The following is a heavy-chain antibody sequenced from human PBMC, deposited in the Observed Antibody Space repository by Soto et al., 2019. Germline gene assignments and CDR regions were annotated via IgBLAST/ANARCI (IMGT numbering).Heavy chain of an antibody. D-gene: IGHD2-15*01. CDR3: AREYCSGGSCYRRYYFDY. V-gene: IGHV4-34*01. CDR2: INHSGST. J-gene: IGHJ4*02. Sequence: QGELQQWGAGLLKLAESLSLTCAVYGGSFSGYYLSWIRQPTGKGLEWIGEINHSGSTNYNPSLKSRVTISVDTSKNQFSLNLSSVTAADTAVYYCAREYCSGGSCYRRYYFDYWGQGTLVTVSS. CDR1: GGSFSGYY.